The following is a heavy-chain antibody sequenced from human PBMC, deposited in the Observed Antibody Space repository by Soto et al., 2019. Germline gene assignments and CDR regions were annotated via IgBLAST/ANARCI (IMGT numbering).Heavy chain of an antibody. V-gene: IGHV4-59*01. D-gene: IGHD4-17*01. Sequence: QVQLRESGPRLVKPSETLSLTCTVSGVSIRDYYWSWIRQPPGKGLEFIGYISYSGSTNYNPSLKSRVTISVDTSKNQFSLKLSSVTAADTAIYYCSTRSSVYGDLVDYWGQGTLVTVSS. CDR2: ISYSGST. J-gene: IGHJ4*02. CDR1: GVSIRDYY. CDR3: STRSSVYGDLVDY.